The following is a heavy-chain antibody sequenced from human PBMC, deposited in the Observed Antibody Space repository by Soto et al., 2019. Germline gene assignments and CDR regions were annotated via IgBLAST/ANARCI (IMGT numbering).Heavy chain of an antibody. V-gene: IGHV3-30*03. CDR1: GFPFTTYG. D-gene: IGHD3-10*01. Sequence: QVQLVESGGGVVQPGRSLRLSCAASGFPFTTYGMHWVREGPGKGLEWVAAISYDGSNKYYADFVKGRFTISRDNSKNTLYMQMNSLGPEDRALYYCVGGQYYFDYRGQGTLVTVSS. J-gene: IGHJ4*02. CDR2: ISYDGSNK. CDR3: VGGQYYFDY.